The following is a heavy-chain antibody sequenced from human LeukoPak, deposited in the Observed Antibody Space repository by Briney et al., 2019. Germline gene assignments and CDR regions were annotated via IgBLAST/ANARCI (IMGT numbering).Heavy chain of an antibody. V-gene: IGHV4-61*01. CDR1: GGSVISGSYY. CDR2: IYYSGST. Sequence: SETLSLTCTVSGGSVISGSYYWSWIRQPPGKGLEWIGYIYYSGSTNYNPSLKSRVTISVDTSKNQFSLKLSSVTAADTAVYYCARCMVRAHYYMDVWGKGTTVTVSS. J-gene: IGHJ6*03. CDR3: ARCMVRAHYYMDV. D-gene: IGHD3-10*01.